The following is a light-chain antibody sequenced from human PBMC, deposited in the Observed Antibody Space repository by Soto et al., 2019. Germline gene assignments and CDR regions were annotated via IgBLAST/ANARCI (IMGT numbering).Light chain of an antibody. Sequence: QSVLTQPPSASGTPGQRVTISCSGSSSNIGSNYVYWYQQLPGTAPKLLIDRNNQRPSGVPDRLSGCKSGTSASLAISGLRSEDEDDNYCAAWDDSLSGWVCGGGNKVTAL. CDR3: AAWDDSLSGWV. V-gene: IGLV1-47*01. J-gene: IGLJ3*02. CDR2: RNN. CDR1: SSNIGSNY.